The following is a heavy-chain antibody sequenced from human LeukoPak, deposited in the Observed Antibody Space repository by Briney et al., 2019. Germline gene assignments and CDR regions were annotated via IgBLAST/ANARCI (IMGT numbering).Heavy chain of an antibody. Sequence: LSGGSLRLSCAASGFTFSTYWMSWVRQAPGKGLEWVANIKQDGSEKYYEDSVKGRFTISRDNAKNSVFLQMNSLRAEDTAIYYCANWREGVVADFESWGQGSLVSVSS. CDR3: ANWREGVVADFES. D-gene: IGHD3-22*01. V-gene: IGHV3-7*05. CDR1: GFTFSTYW. CDR2: IKQDGSEK. J-gene: IGHJ4*02.